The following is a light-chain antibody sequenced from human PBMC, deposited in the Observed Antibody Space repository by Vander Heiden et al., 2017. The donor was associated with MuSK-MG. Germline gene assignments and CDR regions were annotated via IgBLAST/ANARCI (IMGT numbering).Light chain of an antibody. V-gene: IGLV2-14*01. CDR1: SSDVGGYDY. Sequence: QSALTQPASVSGSPGQSITISCTGTSSDVGGYDYVSWYQQRPGKAPKLMIYEVSSRPSGGSNRFSGSKSGNTASLTISGLQADDEADYYCSSYTSSTTLVYVFGTGTKVTVL. CDR2: EVS. CDR3: SSYTSSTTLVYV. J-gene: IGLJ1*01.